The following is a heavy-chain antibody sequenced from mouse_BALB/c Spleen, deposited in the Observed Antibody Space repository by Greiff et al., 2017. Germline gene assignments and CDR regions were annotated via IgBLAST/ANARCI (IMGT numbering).Heavy chain of an antibody. CDR3: ARSLYYGSSYGAY. CDR2: ISYDGSN. D-gene: IGHD1-1*01. V-gene: IGHV3-6*02. Sequence: EVKLLESGPGLVKPSQSLSLTCSVTGYSITSGYYWNWIRQFPGNKLEWMGYISYDGSNNYNPSLKNRISITRDTSKNQFFLKLNSVTTEDTATYYCARSLYYGSSYGAYWGQGTLVTVSA. J-gene: IGHJ3*01. CDR1: GYSITSGYY.